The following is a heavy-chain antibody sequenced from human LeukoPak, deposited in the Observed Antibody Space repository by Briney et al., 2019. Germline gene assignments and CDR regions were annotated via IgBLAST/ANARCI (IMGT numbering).Heavy chain of an antibody. CDR1: GFTFSTFA. Sequence: GGSLRLSCAASGFTFSTFAMTWVRQAPGKGLEWVSAISGSGSSTYYADSVKGRFTISRDNSKNTLSLQMSSLRAEDTAVYYCAKRPAAGTPGYYFDYWGQGTLVTVSS. V-gene: IGHV3-23*01. CDR3: AKRPAAGTPGYYFDY. J-gene: IGHJ4*02. D-gene: IGHD6-13*01. CDR2: ISGSGSST.